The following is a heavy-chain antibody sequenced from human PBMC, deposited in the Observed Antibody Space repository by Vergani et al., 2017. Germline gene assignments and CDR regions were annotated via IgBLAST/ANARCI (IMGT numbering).Heavy chain of an antibody. Sequence: QVQLQESGPGLVKPSQTLSLTCAVSGASMSSGSYYWTWIRQPAGKGLEWIGRIYFNGNTNYNPSLKNRVTMSVDTSKNQFSLKLGSVTAADTALYYCAGDFAGHGLVYDYWGQGTLGTVSS. CDR1: GASMSSGSYY. CDR2: IYFNGNT. J-gene: IGHJ4*02. D-gene: IGHD2-8*01. CDR3: AGDFAGHGLVYDY. V-gene: IGHV4-61*02.